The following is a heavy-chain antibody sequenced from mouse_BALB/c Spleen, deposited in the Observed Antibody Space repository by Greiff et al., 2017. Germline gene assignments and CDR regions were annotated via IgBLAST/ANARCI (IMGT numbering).Heavy chain of an antibody. Sequence: VQVVESGPGLVAPSQSLSITCTDSGFSLTGYGVNWVRQPPGKGLEWLGMIWGDGSTDYNSALKSRLSISKDNSKSQVFLKMNSLQTDDTARYYCARVYYYGSSYHAMDYWGQGTSVTVSS. D-gene: IGHD1-1*01. CDR1: GFSLTGYG. J-gene: IGHJ4*01. CDR2: IWGDGST. V-gene: IGHV2-6-7*01. CDR3: ARVYYYGSSYHAMDY.